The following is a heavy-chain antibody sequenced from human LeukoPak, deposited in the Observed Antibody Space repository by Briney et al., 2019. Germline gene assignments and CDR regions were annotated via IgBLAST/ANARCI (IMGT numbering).Heavy chain of an antibody. J-gene: IGHJ3*02. CDR3: AKELLWFGEPTAFDI. V-gene: IGHV3-23*01. CDR1: GFTFSSYG. CDR2: ISGSGGTT. D-gene: IGHD3-10*01. Sequence: GGTLRLSCAASGFTFSSYGMSWVRQAPGKGLEWVSSISGSGGTTYYADSVKGRFTISRDNSKNTLYLQMNSLRAEDTAVYYCAKELLWFGEPTAFDIWGQGTMVTVSS.